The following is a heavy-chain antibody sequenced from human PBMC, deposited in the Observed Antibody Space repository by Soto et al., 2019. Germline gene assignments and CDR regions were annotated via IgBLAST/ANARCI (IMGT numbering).Heavy chain of an antibody. D-gene: IGHD3-3*01. J-gene: IGHJ4*02. CDR1: GFSFGGYA. CDR3: AKAQSGYTSLVSDN. Sequence: VQLLESGGGLVQPGGSLRLSCAASGFSFGGYAMTWIRQAPGKGLEWVSSISGSGATTYYADSARCRFTISSDNSKDTLDLQMSSLRDEGTAIYYCAKAQSGYTSLVSDNWGPGNLVTVSS. V-gene: IGHV3-23*01. CDR2: ISGSGATT.